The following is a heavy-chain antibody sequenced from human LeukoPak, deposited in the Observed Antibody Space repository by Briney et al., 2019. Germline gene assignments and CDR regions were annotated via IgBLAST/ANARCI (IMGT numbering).Heavy chain of an antibody. CDR1: GFTFSSYS. Sequence: GGSLRLSCAASGFTFSSYSINWVRQAPGKGLEWVSSIDSSSSYIYYADTVKGRFTISRDNAKNSLFLQMNSLRVEDTAVYYCARPGITGTMGYGAFDIWGQGTRVTVSS. CDR2: IDSSSSYI. CDR3: ARPGITGTMGYGAFDI. D-gene: IGHD1-7*01. J-gene: IGHJ3*02. V-gene: IGHV3-21*01.